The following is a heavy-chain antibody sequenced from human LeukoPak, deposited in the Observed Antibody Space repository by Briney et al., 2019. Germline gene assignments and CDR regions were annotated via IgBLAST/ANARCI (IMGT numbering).Heavy chain of an antibody. D-gene: IGHD3-3*01. CDR1: GFTFSSYA. V-gene: IGHV3-23*01. Sequence: GGSLRLSCAASGFTFSSYAMSWVRQAPGKGLEWVSAISGSCGSTYYADSVKGRFTISRDNSKNTLYLQMNSLRAEDTAVYYCATHPGEYYDFWSGYQLEYYFDYWGQGTLVTVSS. CDR3: ATHPGEYYDFWSGYQLEYYFDY. J-gene: IGHJ4*02. CDR2: ISGSCGST.